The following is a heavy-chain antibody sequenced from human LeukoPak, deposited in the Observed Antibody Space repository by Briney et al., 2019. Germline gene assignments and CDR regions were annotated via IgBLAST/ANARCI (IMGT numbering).Heavy chain of an antibody. CDR2: INPNSGGT. J-gene: IGHJ4*02. Sequence: GASVTVSCKASGYTFTGYYMHWVRQAPGQGLEWMGWINPNSGGTNYAQKFQGRVTMTRDTSISTAYMELSRLRSDDTAVYYRAREGRYCSSTSCPLDYWGQGTLVTVSS. CDR3: AREGRYCSSTSCPLDY. CDR1: GYTFTGYY. V-gene: IGHV1-2*02. D-gene: IGHD2-2*01.